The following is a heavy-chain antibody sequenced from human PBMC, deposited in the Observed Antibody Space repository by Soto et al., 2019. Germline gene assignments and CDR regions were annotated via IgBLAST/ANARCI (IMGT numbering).Heavy chain of an antibody. V-gene: IGHV3-74*01. J-gene: IGHJ4*02. CDR3: ARGDGDSNAGNGYVGRH. Sequence: EVQLVESGGGLVQPGESLTLSCAASGFTFSSYWMHWVRQAPGKGLVWVSRIKSDGSGTYYADSVKGRLIISRDNAKNTLYLQMNTLRVEGTAVYFCARGDGDSNAGNGYVGRHWGQGTGVTVS. CDR1: GFTFSSYW. D-gene: IGHD5-18*01. CDR2: IKSDGSGT.